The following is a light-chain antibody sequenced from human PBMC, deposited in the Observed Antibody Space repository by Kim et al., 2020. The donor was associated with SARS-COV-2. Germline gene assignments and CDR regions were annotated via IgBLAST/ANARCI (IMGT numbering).Light chain of an antibody. Sequence: DVVMTQSPLSLPVALGQPASISCRSSQTLEYSDGNTYLNWFHQRPGQSPRRLIYEVSKRDSGVPDRISGSESDTGFTLTISSVKAGDVGVYYCMQGTHWPYTFGQGTKLEI. CDR2: EVS. CDR3: MQGTHWPYT. V-gene: IGKV2-30*01. J-gene: IGKJ2*01. CDR1: QTLEYSDGNTY.